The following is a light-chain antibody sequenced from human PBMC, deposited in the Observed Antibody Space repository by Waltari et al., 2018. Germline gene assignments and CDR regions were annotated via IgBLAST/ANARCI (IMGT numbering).Light chain of an antibody. V-gene: IGKV3-20*01. CDR2: GAS. J-gene: IGKJ4*01. CDR3: QQYGSLPLT. Sequence: EIVLTQSPDTLSLSPGERVTLSCRASQSVTSLAWYQHKPGQAPRLVIYGASTRATGIPDTFSGSGSGTDFTLTISRLEPEDFAVYYCQQYGSLPLTFGGGTKVEIK. CDR1: QSVTS.